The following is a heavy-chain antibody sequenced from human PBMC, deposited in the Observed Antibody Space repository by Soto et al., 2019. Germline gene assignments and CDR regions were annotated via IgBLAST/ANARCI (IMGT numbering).Heavy chain of an antibody. J-gene: IGHJ4*02. CDR1: GGYIVSGCYS. Sequence: PSETLSLTCAVSGGYIVSGCYSWSWIRQPPGKGLEWIGTAYPRGSTHYDPSLKSRVNISLDLSKNQFSLNLNSVTAADTAVYYCARVAGSGWYDGWGQLTLLAVCS. V-gene: IGHV4-30-2*01. CDR3: ARVAGSGWYDG. D-gene: IGHD6-19*01. CDR2: AYPRGST.